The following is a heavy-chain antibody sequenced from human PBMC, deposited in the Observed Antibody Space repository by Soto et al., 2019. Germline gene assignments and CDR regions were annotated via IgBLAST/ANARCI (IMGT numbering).Heavy chain of an antibody. CDR3: VVGPRLPQAFDI. J-gene: IGHJ3*02. CDR2: IWYDGSNK. D-gene: IGHD3-16*01. V-gene: IGHV3-33*01. CDR1: GFTFSHYG. Sequence: ESGGGVVQPGRSLRLSCAASGFTFSHYGMHWVRQAPGRGLEGVAGIWYDGSNKNYADSVKGRFTISRDSSKNTLYLQMNSLRADDPAVYYCVVGPRLPQAFDIWGQGTMVTVSS.